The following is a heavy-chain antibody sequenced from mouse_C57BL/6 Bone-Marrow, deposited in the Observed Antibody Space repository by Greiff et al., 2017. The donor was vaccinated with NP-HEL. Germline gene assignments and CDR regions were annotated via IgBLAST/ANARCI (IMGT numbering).Heavy chain of an antibody. CDR1: GFTFSSYA. V-gene: IGHV5-4*01. D-gene: IGHD2-2*01. CDR3: ARELMVTTGD. J-gene: IGHJ3*01. Sequence: EVNVVESGGGLVKPGGSLKLSCAASGFTFSSYAMSWVRQTPEKRLEWVATISDGGSYTYYPDNVKGRFTISRDNAKNNLYLQMSQLKSEDTAMYYCARELMVTTGDWGQGTLVTVSA. CDR2: ISDGGSYT.